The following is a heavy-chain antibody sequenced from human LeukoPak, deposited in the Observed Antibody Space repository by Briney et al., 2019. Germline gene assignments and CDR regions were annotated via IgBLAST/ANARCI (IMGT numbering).Heavy chain of an antibody. CDR2: INPNSGGA. CDR3: ARDIVEVTAALFWFDL. D-gene: IGHD2-2*01. CDR1: GYTFTGHY. J-gene: IGHJ5*02. V-gene: IGHV1-2*06. Sequence: ASVKVSCKASGYTFTGHYMHWVRQAPGHGLEWVGRINPNSGGAHYAQKFQGRVTMTRDTSINTAYMELSRLRSDDTAVYYCARDIVEVTAALFWFDLWGQGTLVTVSS.